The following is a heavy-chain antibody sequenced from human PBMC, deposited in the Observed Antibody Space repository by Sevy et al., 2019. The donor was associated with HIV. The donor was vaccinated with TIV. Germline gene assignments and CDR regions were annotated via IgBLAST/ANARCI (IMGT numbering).Heavy chain of an antibody. CDR1: GYTFTSYY. D-gene: IGHD3-22*01. CDR3: GGVYYYDYSGPGY. CDR2: INPSGGST. V-gene: IGHV1-46*01. Sequence: ASVKVSCEASGYTFTSYYIHWVRQAPGQGLEWMGIINPSGGSTRYAQKFQGRVTMTRDTSTCTVYMDLRSLRSDDTAVVYCGGVYYYDYSGPGYWGQGTLVTVSS. J-gene: IGHJ4*02.